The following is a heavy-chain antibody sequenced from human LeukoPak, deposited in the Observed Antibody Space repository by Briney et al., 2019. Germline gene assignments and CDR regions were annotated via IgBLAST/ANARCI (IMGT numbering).Heavy chain of an antibody. Sequence: GGSLRLSCAASGFTVGSNYMSWVRQAPGKGLEWLSLIYSGGSTFYTDSVEGRFTISRDNSKNTLYLQMNSLRAEDTAMYYCARGRGYCSSTTCYLPFDFWGQGTLVTVSS. CDR3: ARGRGYCSSTTCYLPFDF. CDR2: IYSGGST. CDR1: GFTVGSNY. V-gene: IGHV3-53*01. D-gene: IGHD2-2*01. J-gene: IGHJ4*02.